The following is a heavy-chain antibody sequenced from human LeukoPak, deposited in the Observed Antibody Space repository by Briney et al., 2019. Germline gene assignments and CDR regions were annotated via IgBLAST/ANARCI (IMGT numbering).Heavy chain of an antibody. D-gene: IGHD6-19*01. CDR3: ARGDIDSSGWYGWTDP. Sequence: ASVKVSCKASGYDLTRCVITWVRQAPGQGLEWMGWTNAYNGNTIYAQKLQGRVTMTTDTSTSTAYMELRSLRYDDTAVYYCARGDIDSSGWYGWTDPWGQGTLVTVSS. CDR1: GYDLTRCV. V-gene: IGHV1-18*01. J-gene: IGHJ5*02. CDR2: TNAYNGNT.